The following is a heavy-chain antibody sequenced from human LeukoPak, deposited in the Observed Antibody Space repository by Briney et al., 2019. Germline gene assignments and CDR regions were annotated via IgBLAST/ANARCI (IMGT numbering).Heavy chain of an antibody. Sequence: QAGGSLRLSCAASGFTFSSYGMSWVRQAPGKGLEWVSAISGSGGSTYYADSVKGRFTISRDNSKNTLYPQMNSLRAEDTAVYYCAKGPRSRHIVVVPAANYYYYMDVWGKGTTVTISS. D-gene: IGHD2-2*01. V-gene: IGHV3-23*01. CDR3: AKGPRSRHIVVVPAANYYYYMDV. J-gene: IGHJ6*03. CDR1: GFTFSSYG. CDR2: ISGSGGST.